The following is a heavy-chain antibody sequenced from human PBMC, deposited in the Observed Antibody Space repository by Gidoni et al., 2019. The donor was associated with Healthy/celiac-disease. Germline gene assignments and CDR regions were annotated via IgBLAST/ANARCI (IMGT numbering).Heavy chain of an antibody. CDR2: IYYSGST. CDR1: GGSVSSGSYY. D-gene: IGHD3-9*01. V-gene: IGHV4-61*01. CDR3: ARVSLAGILTGYWFDP. Sequence: QVQLQESGPGLVKPSETLSLTCTVSGGSVSSGSYYWSWIRQPPGKGLEWIGYIYYSGSTNYNPSLKSRVTISVDTSKNQFSLKLSSVTAADTAVYYCARVSLAGILTGYWFDPWGQGTLVTVSS. J-gene: IGHJ5*02.